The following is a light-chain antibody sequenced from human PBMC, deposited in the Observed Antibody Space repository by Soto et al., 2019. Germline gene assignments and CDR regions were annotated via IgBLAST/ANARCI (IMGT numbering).Light chain of an antibody. CDR2: KAS. J-gene: IGKJ5*01. Sequence: IHMTHSPSTLSASVGYRVTITFLASQTIDIWLAWYQQRPGKPPNLLIYKASTLASGVPSRFSGSGSGTEFTLTINSLQPDDFANYYCQQLNSNPHSFGQGTRLEIK. V-gene: IGKV1-5*03. CDR3: QQLNSNPHS. CDR1: QTIDIW.